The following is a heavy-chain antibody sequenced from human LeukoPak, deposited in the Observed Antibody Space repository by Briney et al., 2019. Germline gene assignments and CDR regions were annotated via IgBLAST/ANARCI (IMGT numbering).Heavy chain of an antibody. CDR2: INHSGST. CDR3: ATTCSGGSCYSDY. D-gene: IGHD2-15*01. V-gene: IGHV4-34*01. J-gene: IGHJ4*02. Sequence: SETLSLTCAVYGGSFSGYYWSWIRQPPGKGLEWIGEINHSGSTNYNPSLKSRVTISVDTSKNQFSLKLSSVTAADTAVYYCATTCSGGSCYSDYWGQGTLVTVSS. CDR1: GGSFSGYY.